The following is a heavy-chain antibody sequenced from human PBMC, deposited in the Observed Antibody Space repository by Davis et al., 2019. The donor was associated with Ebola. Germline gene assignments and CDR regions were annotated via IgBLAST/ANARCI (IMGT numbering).Heavy chain of an antibody. V-gene: IGHV1-46*01. Sequence: AASVKVSCKASGYTLVSYYAHWVRQAPGQGLEWMGIINPSGGTTTYAQKFQGRVTMTRNTSISTAYMELSSLTSEDTAVYYCARGRKVAKMGSWFDPWGQGTLVTVSS. D-gene: IGHD5-12*01. CDR3: ARGRKVAKMGSWFDP. CDR2: INPSGGTT. J-gene: IGHJ5*02. CDR1: GYTLVSYY.